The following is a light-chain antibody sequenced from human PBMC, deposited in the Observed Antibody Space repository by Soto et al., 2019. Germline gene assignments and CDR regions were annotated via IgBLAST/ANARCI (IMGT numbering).Light chain of an antibody. CDR1: SSDVGAYNY. CDR3: SSYTLSSTVV. V-gene: IGLV2-14*01. J-gene: IGLJ2*01. Sequence: QSALTQPASVSGSPGQSITISCSGTSSDVGAYNYVSWYQQHPGKAPKLMIYDVTYRPSGVSNRFSGSKSGNTASLTISGLQAEDEAYYYCSSYTLSSTVVFGGGTKVTVL. CDR2: DVT.